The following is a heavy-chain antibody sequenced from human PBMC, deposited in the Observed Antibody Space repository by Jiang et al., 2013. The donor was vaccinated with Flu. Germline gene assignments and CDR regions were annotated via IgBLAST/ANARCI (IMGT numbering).Heavy chain of an antibody. Sequence: GAEVKKPGESLRISCKGSGYSFTSYWISWVRQMPGKGLEWMGRIDPSDSYTNYSPSFQGHVTISADKSISTAYLQWSSLKASDTAMYYCARLVGDSSSWYGVGECWFDPWGQGTLVTVSS. J-gene: IGHJ5*02. V-gene: IGHV5-10-1*01. CDR1: GYSFTSYW. CDR2: IDPSDSYT. CDR3: ARLVGDSSSWYGVGECWFDP. D-gene: IGHD6-13*01.